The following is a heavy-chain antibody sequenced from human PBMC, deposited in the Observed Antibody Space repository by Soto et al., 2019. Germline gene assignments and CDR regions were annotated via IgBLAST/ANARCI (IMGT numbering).Heavy chain of an antibody. D-gene: IGHD2-8*01. CDR1: GFTFSSYG. CDR2: IWYDGSNK. CDR3: ARASRYCTNGVCSRPFNCFDP. Sequence: QVQLVESGGGVVQPGRSLRLSCAASGFTFSSYGMHWVRQAPGKGLEWVAVIWYDGSNKYYADSVKGRFTISRDNSKNTLYRQMNSLRAEDTAVYYCARASRYCTNGVCSRPFNCFDPWGQGTLLTVSS. V-gene: IGHV3-33*01. J-gene: IGHJ5*02.